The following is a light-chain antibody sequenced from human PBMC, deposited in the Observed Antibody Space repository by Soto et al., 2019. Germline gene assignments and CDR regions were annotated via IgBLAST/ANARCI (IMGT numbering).Light chain of an antibody. CDR3: QQHGSSPPIT. CDR1: QSVRSN. CDR2: GAY. J-gene: IGKJ5*01. V-gene: IGKV3-20*01. Sequence: ELVMTQSPATLSMSPGARATLCCRASQSVRSNLAWYHQKPGQAPRLLIYGAYTMATGIPDTFSGSGSGTDFTLAISRLEPEDFAVYYCQQHGSSPPITFGQGTRLEI.